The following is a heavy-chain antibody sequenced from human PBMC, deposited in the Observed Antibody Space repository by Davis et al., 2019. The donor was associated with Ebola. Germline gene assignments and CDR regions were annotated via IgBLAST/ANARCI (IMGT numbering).Heavy chain of an antibody. V-gene: IGHV3-73*01. CDR1: GLILSGSS. CDR2: IRNKNDGDVT. CDR3: TSTTPDY. J-gene: IGHJ4*02. D-gene: IGHD1-26*01. Sequence: PGGSLRLSCAASGLILSGSSLHWVRQASGKGLEWVGRIRNKNDGDVTSYGASVEGRFTISRDDSKNTAYLQMNSLKTEDTAVYYCTSTTPDYWGQGTLVTVSS.